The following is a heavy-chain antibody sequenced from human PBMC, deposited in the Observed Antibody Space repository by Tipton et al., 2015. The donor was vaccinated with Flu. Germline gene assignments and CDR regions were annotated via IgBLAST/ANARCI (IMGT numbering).Heavy chain of an antibody. V-gene: IGHV4-38-2*02. CDR2: IYHTGST. CDR1: GDSVTSDHY. J-gene: IGHJ5*02. Sequence: GLVKPSETLSLNCAVSGDSVTSDHYWGWIRQPPGKGLEWIGSIYHTGSTFYNVSLQSRITISVDTSKNQFSLKVTSMTAADSAMYYCAREAMTSVADTGLGFHYIDPWGPGTLVTVSS. CDR3: AREAMTSVADTGLGFHYIDP. D-gene: IGHD6-19*01.